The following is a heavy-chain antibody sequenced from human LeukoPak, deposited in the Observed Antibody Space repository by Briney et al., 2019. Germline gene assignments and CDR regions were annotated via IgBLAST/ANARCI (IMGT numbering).Heavy chain of an antibody. Sequence: PGRSLRLSCEASGVTLSDYAMHWARQAPGKGLEWVAVISRDGSEKNYADSVKGRFTISRDNSKNTLYLQMNSLRAEDTAVYHCAKGYHIYSYVFSFGHYWGQGTQVTVSS. J-gene: IGHJ4*02. CDR1: GVTLSDYA. CDR2: ISRDGSEK. V-gene: IGHV3-30*18. D-gene: IGHD5-18*01. CDR3: AKGYHIYSYVFSFGHY.